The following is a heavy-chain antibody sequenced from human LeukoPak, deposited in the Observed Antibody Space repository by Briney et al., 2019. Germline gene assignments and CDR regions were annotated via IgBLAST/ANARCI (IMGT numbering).Heavy chain of an antibody. CDR2: IYYSGRT. D-gene: IGHD3-10*01. V-gene: IGHV4-59*01. Sequence: SETLSLTCTVSGDSISSYYWSWIRQPPGKGLEWIGYIYYSGRTNYNPSLKSRVTISVDTSKGQFSLKLSSVAAADTAVYYCARVRGGYYYLDDWGQGNLVIVSS. J-gene: IGHJ4*02. CDR1: GDSISSYY. CDR3: ARVRGGYYYLDD.